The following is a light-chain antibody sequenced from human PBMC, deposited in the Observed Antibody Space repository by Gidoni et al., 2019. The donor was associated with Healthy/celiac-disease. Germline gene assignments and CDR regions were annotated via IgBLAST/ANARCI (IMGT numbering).Light chain of an antibody. CDR3: CSYAGSYTWV. CDR2: DVS. V-gene: IGLV2-11*01. CDR1: SSDVGGYNY. Sequence: QSALTQPRSVSGSPGQSVTISCTGTSSDVGGYNYVSWYQQLPGKAPKLMIYDVSKRPSGVPDRFSGSKSSNTASLTISGLQAEDEADYYCCSYAGSYTWVFGGGTKLTVL. J-gene: IGLJ3*02.